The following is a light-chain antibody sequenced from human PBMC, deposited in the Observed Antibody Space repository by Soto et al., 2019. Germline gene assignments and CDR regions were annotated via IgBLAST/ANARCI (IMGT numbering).Light chain of an antibody. CDR2: KKT. J-gene: IGLJ3*02. CDR1: SSNIGSNY. V-gene: IGLV1-47*01. CDR3: ATWDDSLSGWV. Sequence: QSVLTQPPSASGTPGQTVSISCSGSSSNIGSNYVSWYQKFPGTAPKLLIHKKTQRPSGVPDRFYASKSGTSASLAISGLRSEDEGDYYCATWDDSLSGWVFGGGTKLTVL.